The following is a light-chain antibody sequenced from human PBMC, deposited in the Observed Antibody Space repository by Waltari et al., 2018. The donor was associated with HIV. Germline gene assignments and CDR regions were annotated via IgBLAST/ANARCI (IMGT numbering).Light chain of an antibody. J-gene: IGKJ2*01. Sequence: DIVMTQSPDSLAVSLGERAPIKRKSSQSVLYSSNNKNYLAWYQQKPGQPPKLLIYWASTRESGVPDRFSGSGSGTDFTLTISSLQAEDVAVYYCQQYYSTPYTFGQGTKLEIK. CDR1: QSVLYSSNNKNY. V-gene: IGKV4-1*01. CDR2: WAS. CDR3: QQYYSTPYT.